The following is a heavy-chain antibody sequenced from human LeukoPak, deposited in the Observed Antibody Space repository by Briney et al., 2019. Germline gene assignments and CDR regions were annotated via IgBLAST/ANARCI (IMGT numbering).Heavy chain of an antibody. J-gene: IGHJ6*03. CDR3: ARLGSSSGYYYYYMDV. Sequence: SETLSLTCTVSGGSISSYYWSWIRQPPGKGLEWIGYIHYSGSTNYNPSLKSRVTISVDTSKNQFSLKLSSVTAAGTAVYYCARLGSSSGYYYYYMDVWGKGTTVTVSS. D-gene: IGHD6-6*01. CDR1: GGSISSYY. V-gene: IGHV4-59*08. CDR2: IHYSGST.